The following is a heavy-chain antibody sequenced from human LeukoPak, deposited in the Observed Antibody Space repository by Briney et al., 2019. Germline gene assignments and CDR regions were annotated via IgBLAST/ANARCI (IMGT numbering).Heavy chain of an antibody. CDR3: ARAFQPSYSSCWYPENYYFDY. Sequence: PSETLSLTCTVSGASISSGGYYWSWIRQHPGKGLEWIGYIFYSGSTNYNPSLKSRVTISVDTSKNQFSLKLSSVTAADTAVCYCARAFQPSYSSCWYPENYYFDYWGQGTLVTVSS. V-gene: IGHV4-31*03. J-gene: IGHJ4*02. D-gene: IGHD6-13*01. CDR2: IFYSGST. CDR1: GASISSGGYY.